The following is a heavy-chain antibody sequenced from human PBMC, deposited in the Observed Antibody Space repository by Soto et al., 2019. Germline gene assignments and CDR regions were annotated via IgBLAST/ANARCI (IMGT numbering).Heavy chain of an antibody. CDR1: GYTFTGYY. J-gene: IGHJ5*02. Sequence: QVQLVQSGAEVKKPGASVKVSCKASGYTFTGYYMHWVRQAPGQGLEWMGWINPNSGGTNYAQKFKGWVTMTRDTSISTAYMELSRLRSDDTAVYYCARDQGEGELRFDPWGQGTLVTVSS. CDR3: ARDQGEGELRFDP. CDR2: INPNSGGT. D-gene: IGHD1-26*01. V-gene: IGHV1-2*04.